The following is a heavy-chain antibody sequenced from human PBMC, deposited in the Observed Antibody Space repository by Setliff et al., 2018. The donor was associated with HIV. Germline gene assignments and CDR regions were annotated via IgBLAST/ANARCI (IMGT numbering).Heavy chain of an antibody. CDR3: ARGYDILTGYIFDY. J-gene: IGHJ4*02. D-gene: IGHD3-9*01. V-gene: IGHV4-38-2*01. CDR1: GYSISSGYY. Sequence: LSLTCAVSGYSISSGYYWGWIRQPPGKGLEWIGNIYHSGSTYYNPSLKSRVTISVDTSKNQISLKLSSVTAADTAVYYCARGYDILTGYIFDYWGQGTLVTVSS. CDR2: IYHSGST.